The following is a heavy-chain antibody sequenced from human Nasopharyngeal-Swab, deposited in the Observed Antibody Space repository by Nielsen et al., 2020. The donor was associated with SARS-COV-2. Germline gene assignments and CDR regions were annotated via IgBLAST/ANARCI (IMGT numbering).Heavy chain of an antibody. V-gene: IGHV3-48*04. CDR3: VRIQRGYSYGSDDY. D-gene: IGHD5-18*01. CDR1: GFTFSSYA. J-gene: IGHJ4*02. CDR2: ISGSGTI. Sequence: GESLKISCAASGFTFSSYAMSWVRQAPGKGLEWISYISGSGTIYYTDSVKGRFTISRDNAKNSLYLQMSSLRAEDTAVYYCVRIQRGYSYGSDDYWGQGTLVTVSS.